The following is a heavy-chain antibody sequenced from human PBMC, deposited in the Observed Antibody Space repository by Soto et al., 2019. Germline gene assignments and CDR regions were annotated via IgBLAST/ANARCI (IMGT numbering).Heavy chain of an antibody. D-gene: IGHD3-22*01. CDR3: ANPPSYYYDSSGFYGMDV. Sequence: GGSLRLSCAASGFTFSSYAMSWVRQAPGKGLEWVSAISGSGGSTYYADSVKGRFTISRDNSKNTLYLQMNSLRAEDTAVYYCANPPSYYYDSSGFYGMDVWGQGTTVTVSS. J-gene: IGHJ6*02. CDR1: GFTFSSYA. CDR2: ISGSGGST. V-gene: IGHV3-23*01.